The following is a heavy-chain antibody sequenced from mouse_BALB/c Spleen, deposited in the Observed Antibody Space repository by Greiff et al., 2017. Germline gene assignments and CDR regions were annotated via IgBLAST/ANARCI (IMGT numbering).Heavy chain of an antibody. CDR3: ARNYYRYDGPVFAY. D-gene: IGHD2-14*01. V-gene: IGHV5-12-1*01. Sequence: EVKLVESGGGLVKPGGSLKLSCAASGFAFSSYDLSWVRQTPEKSLEWVAYISSGGGSTYYPDTVKGRFTISRDNAKNTLYLQMSSLKSEDTAMYYCARNYYRYDGPVFAYWGQGTLVTVSA. J-gene: IGHJ3*01. CDR1: GFAFSSYD. CDR2: ISSGGGST.